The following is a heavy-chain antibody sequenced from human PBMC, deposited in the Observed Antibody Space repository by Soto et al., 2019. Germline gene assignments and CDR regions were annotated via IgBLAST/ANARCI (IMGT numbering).Heavy chain of an antibody. CDR3: AKAVVVVVPAAMPFDF. CDR1: GFTFSSYA. Sequence: QGQLVESGGGVVQPGRSLRLSCAASGFTFSSYAMHWVRQDPGKGLEWVAVISYDGSDKYYGDSVKGRFTISRDNSKNSWFLQMNSLRVEHTAVYYCAKAVVVVVPAAMPFDFWGQGTLVTVSS. V-gene: IGHV3-30*18. CDR2: ISYDGSDK. D-gene: IGHD2-2*01. J-gene: IGHJ4*02.